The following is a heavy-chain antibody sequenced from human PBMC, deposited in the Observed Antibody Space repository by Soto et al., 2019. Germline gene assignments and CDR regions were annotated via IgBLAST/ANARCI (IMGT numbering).Heavy chain of an antibody. D-gene: IGHD3-22*01. CDR1: GASVSDGY. CDR2: MYFGGSF. J-gene: IGHJ5*02. CDR3: ARSYYDSTGFAVDP. V-gene: IGHV4-59*02. Sequence: ASETLSLTCTFSGASVSDGYWSWIRQPPGKGLEWIGFMYFGGSFNYIPSLSSRVTLSVETSKNQFSMKVTSVTASDTAVYYCARSYYDSTGFAVDPWGQGTLVTVSS.